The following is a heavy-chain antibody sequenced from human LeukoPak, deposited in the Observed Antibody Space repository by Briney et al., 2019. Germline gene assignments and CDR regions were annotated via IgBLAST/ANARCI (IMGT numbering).Heavy chain of an antibody. D-gene: IGHD3-3*01. CDR1: GGTFSSYA. CDR3: ARDRSGHDFWSGYDIGHWFDP. CDR2: IIPIFGTA. V-gene: IGHV1-69*05. J-gene: IGHJ5*02. Sequence: ASVKVSCKASGGTFSSYAISWVRQAPGQGLEWMGGIIPIFGTANYAQKFQGRVTITTDESTSTAYMELSSLRSEDTAVYYCARDRSGHDFWSGYDIGHWFDPWGQGTLVTVSS.